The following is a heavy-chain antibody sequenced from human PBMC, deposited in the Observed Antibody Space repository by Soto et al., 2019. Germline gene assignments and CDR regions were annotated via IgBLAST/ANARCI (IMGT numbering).Heavy chain of an antibody. V-gene: IGHV3-23*01. J-gene: IGHJ4*02. CDR2: LIGGHYGT. CDR3: ARGAALAGKLDL. CDR1: GFTLQNYA. Sequence: PGGSLRLSCTASGFTLQNYAMAWVRQAPGKGLEWVSTLIGGHYGTAYSYSVKGRFTVSRDNSKNCLHLQMNSLTGEDSAVYYCARGAALAGKLDLWGQGTLVTVSS. D-gene: IGHD6-19*01.